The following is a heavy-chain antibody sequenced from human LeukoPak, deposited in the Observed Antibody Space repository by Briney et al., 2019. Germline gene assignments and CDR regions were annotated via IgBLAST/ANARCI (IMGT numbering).Heavy chain of an antibody. V-gene: IGHV4-59*08. CDR2: IYYSGST. CDR1: GGSISSYY. D-gene: IGHD2-2*01. J-gene: IGHJ4*02. CDR3: ARRGYCSSTSCSEDLYYFDY. Sequence: PSETLSLTCTVSGGSISSYYWSWLPPPPGGGLEWGGYIYYSGSTNYNPSLKSRVTISVDTSKNQFSLKLSSVTAADTAVYYCARRGYCSSTSCSEDLYYFDYWGQGTLVTVSS.